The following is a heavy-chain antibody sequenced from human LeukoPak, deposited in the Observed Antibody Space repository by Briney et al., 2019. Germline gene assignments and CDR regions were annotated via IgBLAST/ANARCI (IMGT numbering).Heavy chain of an antibody. Sequence: GESLKISCKGSGYSFTTYWIGWVRQMPGRGLEWMGIIDPRDSDTRYGPSFQGQVTISADKSISTAYLQWSSLKASDTAMYYCARQFRDSSGYYSYYFDYWGQGTLVTVS. V-gene: IGHV5-51*01. J-gene: IGHJ4*02. CDR3: ARQFRDSSGYYSYYFDY. CDR2: IDPRDSDT. CDR1: GYSFTTYW. D-gene: IGHD3-22*01.